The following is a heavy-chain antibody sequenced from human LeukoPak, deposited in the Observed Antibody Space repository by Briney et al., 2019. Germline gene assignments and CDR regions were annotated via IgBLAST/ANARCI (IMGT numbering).Heavy chain of an antibody. CDR2: INPSGGST. V-gene: IGHV1-46*01. D-gene: IGHD3-3*01. J-gene: IGHJ5*02. CDR1: GYTFTSYY. Sequence: GASVKVSCKVSGYTFTSYYMHWVRQAPGQGLEWMGIINPSGGSTSYAQKFQGRVTMTRDTSTSTVYMELSSLRSEDTAVYYCARGVYDFWSGYSNWFDPWGQGTLVTVSS. CDR3: ARGVYDFWSGYSNWFDP.